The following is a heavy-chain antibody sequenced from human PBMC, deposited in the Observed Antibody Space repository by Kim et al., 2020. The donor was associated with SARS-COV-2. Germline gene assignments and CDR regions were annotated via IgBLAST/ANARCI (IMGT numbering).Heavy chain of an antibody. CDR3: ARDAQFLGLNHYALDV. D-gene: IGHD1-26*01. Sequence: GGSLRLSCAASGFRFASYDMSWVRQAPGKGLEWVSAISGSGASTYYADSVKGRFIISRDNSKNTLYLQMNSLRAEDTALYYCARDAQFLGLNHYALDVWG. J-gene: IGHJ6*01. CDR2: ISGSGAST. CDR1: GFRFASYD. V-gene: IGHV3-23*01.